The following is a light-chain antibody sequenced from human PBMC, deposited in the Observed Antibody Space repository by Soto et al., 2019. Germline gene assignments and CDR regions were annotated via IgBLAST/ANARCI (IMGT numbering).Light chain of an antibody. Sequence: SYELTQPPSVSVAPGKTARITCGGNNIGSKSVHWYQQKPGQAPVLVIYYDSDRPSGIPERFSGSNSGNTATLTISRVEAGDEGDYYCQVWDSSSDHHVFGTGTKLTVL. CDR1: NIGSKS. CDR2: YDS. V-gene: IGLV3-21*04. CDR3: QVWDSSSDHHV. J-gene: IGLJ1*01.